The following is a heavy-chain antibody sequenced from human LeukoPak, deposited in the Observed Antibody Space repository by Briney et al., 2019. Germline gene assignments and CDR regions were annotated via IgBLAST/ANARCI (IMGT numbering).Heavy chain of an antibody. D-gene: IGHD4-23*01. CDR3: ARCRDGGRGEAADF. CDR1: GGSISSENYY. CDR2: IYDSAST. V-gene: IGHV4-39*07. Sequence: PSEILSLTCTVSGGSISSENYYWGWMRQTPGKGLDWIGSIYDSASTNYNPSLKSRVTISLDTSKNQVSLRLTSVTAADTAVYYCARCRDGGRGEAADFWGPGTLVTVSS. J-gene: IGHJ4*02.